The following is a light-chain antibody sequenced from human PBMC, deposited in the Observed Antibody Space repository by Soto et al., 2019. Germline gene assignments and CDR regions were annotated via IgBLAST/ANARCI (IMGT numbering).Light chain of an antibody. V-gene: IGKV1-39*01. CDR3: QQSYIAPLT. CDR2: AAS. Sequence: DIQMTQSPSTLSGSVGDRVTISCRTSQSISGYLNWYQQKPGRAPSLLIYAASTLQSGVPSRFSGSGSGTEFTLTISNLQPEDFATYYCQQSYIAPLTFGGGTKVDNK. J-gene: IGKJ4*01. CDR1: QSISGY.